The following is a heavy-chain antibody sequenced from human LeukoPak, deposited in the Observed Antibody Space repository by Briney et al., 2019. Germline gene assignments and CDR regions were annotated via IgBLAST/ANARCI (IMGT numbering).Heavy chain of an antibody. CDR3: ARVRGIYYDSSGYPTPYYFDY. V-gene: IGHV1-2*02. CDR1: GYTFTSYG. CDR2: INPNSGGT. D-gene: IGHD3-22*01. Sequence: ASVKVSCKASGYTFTSYGISWVRQAPGQGLEWMGWINPNSGGTNYEQKFQGRVTMTRDTSISTAYMELSRLRSDDTAVYYCARVRGIYYDSSGYPTPYYFDYWGQGTLVTVSS. J-gene: IGHJ4*02.